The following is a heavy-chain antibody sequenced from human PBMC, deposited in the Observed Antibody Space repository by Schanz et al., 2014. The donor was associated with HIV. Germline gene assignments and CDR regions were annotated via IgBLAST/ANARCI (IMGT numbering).Heavy chain of an antibody. D-gene: IGHD3-22*01. V-gene: IGHV1-69*01. CDR1: GGTLSNYA. Sequence: QVQLVQSGAEVKKTGSPVKVSCKAFGGTLSNYAISWVRQAPGQGLEWLGRIMPKFGTENYAQKYQGRVTLTADATTAYMDLSSLKFEDTAVYYCVRVANYDGDDYYQRSHFDLWGQGTLVTVSS. J-gene: IGHJ4*02. CDR3: VRVANYDGDDYYQRSHFDL. CDR2: IMPKFGTE.